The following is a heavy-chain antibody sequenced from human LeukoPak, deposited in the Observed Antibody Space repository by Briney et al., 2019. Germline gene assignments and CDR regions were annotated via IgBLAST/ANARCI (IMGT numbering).Heavy chain of an antibody. CDR3: ARGIGTSYDSSRDAFDI. CDR1: AGSINSGDYY. D-gene: IGHD3-22*01. Sequence: PSQTLSLTCTVSAGSINSGDYYWSWIQQPAGKGLEWIGRIYSPGTNYNYNPSVKSRVTISIDTSKNQFSLKLTSVTAADTAVYYCARGIGTSYDSSRDAFDIWGQGTMVTVSS. CDR2: IYSPGTN. J-gene: IGHJ3*02. V-gene: IGHV4-61*02.